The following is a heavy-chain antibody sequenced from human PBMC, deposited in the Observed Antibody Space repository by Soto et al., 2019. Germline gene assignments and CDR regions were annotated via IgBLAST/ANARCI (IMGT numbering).Heavy chain of an antibody. CDR3: ARAAGYSGWYHDH. D-gene: IGHD6-19*01. J-gene: IGHJ4*02. V-gene: IGHV4-61*01. CDR2: IYYTGST. Sequence: SETLSLTCIVSGGSISYSIYYWSWLRQPPGKGLDLIGYIYYTGSTNYNPYLESRVFMSVDTSKNQVSLQLRSVTAADTATDYCARAAGYSGWYHDHGGQGIPVTV. CDR1: GGSISYSIYY.